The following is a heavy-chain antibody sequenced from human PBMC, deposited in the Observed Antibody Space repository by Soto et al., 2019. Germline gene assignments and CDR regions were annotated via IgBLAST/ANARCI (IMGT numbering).Heavy chain of an antibody. V-gene: IGHV1-69*13. CDR2: IIPIFGTA. CDR3: LSSGWYDFDY. J-gene: IGHJ4*02. CDR1: GGTFSSYA. Sequence: GASVKVSCKASGGTFSSYAISWVRQAPGQGLEWMGGIIPIFGTANYAQKFQGRVTITADESTSTAYMELSSLRSEDTAVYYCLSSGWYDFDYWGQGTLVTVSS. D-gene: IGHD6-19*01.